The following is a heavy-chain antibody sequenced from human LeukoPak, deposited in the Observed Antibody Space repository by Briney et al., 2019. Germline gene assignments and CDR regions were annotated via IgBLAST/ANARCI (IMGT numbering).Heavy chain of an antibody. CDR2: IRNKAYGGTA. CDR1: GFTFGDYA. Sequence: GGSLRLSCTASGFTFGDYAMSWVRQAPGKGLEWVGFIRNKAYGGTAEYAASVKGRFTISRDDSKSIAYLQMNSLKTEDTAVYYCARGRIGLRGFDYWGQGTLVTVSS. D-gene: IGHD2-8*01. CDR3: ARGRIGLRGFDY. V-gene: IGHV3-49*04. J-gene: IGHJ4*02.